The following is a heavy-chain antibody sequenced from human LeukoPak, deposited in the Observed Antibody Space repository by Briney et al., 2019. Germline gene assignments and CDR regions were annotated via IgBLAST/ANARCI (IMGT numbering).Heavy chain of an antibody. Sequence: GGSLRLSCAASGFTVSSNYMSWVRQAPGKGLEWVSVIYSGGSTYYADSVKGRITISRDNSKNTLYLQMNSLRAEDTAVYYCARETGRGYSFDYWGQGTLVTVSS. D-gene: IGHD2-8*02. CDR2: IYSGGST. CDR3: ARETGRGYSFDY. V-gene: IGHV3-53*01. J-gene: IGHJ4*02. CDR1: GFTVSSNY.